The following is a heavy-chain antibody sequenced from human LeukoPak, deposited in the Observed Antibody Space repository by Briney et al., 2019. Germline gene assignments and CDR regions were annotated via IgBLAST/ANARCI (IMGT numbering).Heavy chain of an antibody. D-gene: IGHD4-23*01. J-gene: IGHJ4*02. Sequence: SETLSLTCTVSGGSISSSSYYWGWIRQPPGKGLEWIGSMYYSGSTYYNPSLKSRVTISVDTSKNHFSLKLSSVTAADTAVYYCARASTVVTQIDYWGQGTLVTVSS. CDR3: ARASTVVTQIDY. CDR2: MYYSGST. V-gene: IGHV4-39*01. CDR1: GGSISSSSYY.